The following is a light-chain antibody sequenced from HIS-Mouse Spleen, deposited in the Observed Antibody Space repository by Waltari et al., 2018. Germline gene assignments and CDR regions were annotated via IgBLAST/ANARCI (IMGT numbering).Light chain of an antibody. CDR1: SSDVGGYNY. V-gene: IGLV2-14*01. J-gene: IGLJ2*01. CDR3: SSYTSSSTL. CDR2: EAS. Sequence: QSALTQPASVSGSPGQSITISCTGTSSDVGGYNYVSCYQQHPGKAPKLMIYEASSRPPGFSNPFPGSKSGNTASLTISGLQAEDEADYYCSSYTSSSTLFGGGTKLTVL.